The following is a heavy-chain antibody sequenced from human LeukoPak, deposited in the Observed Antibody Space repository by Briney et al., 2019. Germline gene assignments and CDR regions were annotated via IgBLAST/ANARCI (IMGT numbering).Heavy chain of an antibody. Sequence: GGSLRLSCAASGFTFSSYEMNWVRQAPGKGLEWVSFISTSSSYIHYADSVKGRFTISRDNAKNSLYLQMNSLRAEDTAVYYCARTSDTSGRLYWYFDLWGRGTLVTVSS. V-gene: IGHV3-21*01. CDR1: GFTFSSYE. D-gene: IGHD3-22*01. CDR3: ARTSDTSGRLYWYFDL. J-gene: IGHJ2*01. CDR2: ISTSSSYI.